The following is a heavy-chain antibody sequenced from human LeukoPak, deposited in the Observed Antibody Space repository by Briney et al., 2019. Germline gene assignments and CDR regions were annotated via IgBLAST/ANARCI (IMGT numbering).Heavy chain of an antibody. J-gene: IGHJ4*02. CDR3: ARYPRYSGSRFDY. Sequence: ASVKVSCKASGYTFTSYDINWVRQATGQGLEWMGWMNPNSGNTGYAQKFQGRVTITRNTSISTAYMELSSLRSEDTAVYYCARYPRYSGSRFDYWGQGTLVTVSS. V-gene: IGHV1-8*03. D-gene: IGHD1-26*01. CDR2: MNPNSGNT. CDR1: GYTFTSYD.